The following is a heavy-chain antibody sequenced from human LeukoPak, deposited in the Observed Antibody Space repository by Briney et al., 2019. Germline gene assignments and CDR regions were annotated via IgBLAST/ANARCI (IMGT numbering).Heavy chain of an antibody. CDR3: ARHGHGIVVVPAAINDAFDI. J-gene: IGHJ3*02. CDR2: IYTSGST. V-gene: IGHV4-61*02. CDR1: GGSISSGSYY. D-gene: IGHD2-2*01. Sequence: SETLSLTCTVSGGSISSGSYYWSWIRQPAGKGLEWIGRIYTSGSTNYNPSLKSRVTISVDTSKNQFSLKLSSVTAADTAVYYCARHGHGIVVVPAAINDAFDIWGQGTMVTVSS.